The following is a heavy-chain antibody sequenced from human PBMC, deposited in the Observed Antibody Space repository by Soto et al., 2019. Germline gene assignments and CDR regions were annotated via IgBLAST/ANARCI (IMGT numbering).Heavy chain of an antibody. Sequence: QVQLQQSGPGLVKPSQTLSLTCAISGDSVSSNSAAWNWIRQSPSRGLEWLGRTYYRSKWYNDYEVSVKSRITINPDTSKNQFSLQLNSVTPEDTAVYYCARDLIVVVPAAQGGYYYYYMDVWGKGTTVTVSS. V-gene: IGHV6-1*01. J-gene: IGHJ6*03. CDR2: TYYRSKWYN. CDR1: GDSVSSNSAA. CDR3: ARDLIVVVPAAQGGYYYYYMDV. D-gene: IGHD2-2*01.